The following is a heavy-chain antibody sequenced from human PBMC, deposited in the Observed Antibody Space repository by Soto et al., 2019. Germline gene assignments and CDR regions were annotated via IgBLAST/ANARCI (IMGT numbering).Heavy chain of an antibody. V-gene: IGHV4-59*01. CDR3: ARAVQRQWLCGMDV. Sequence: QVQLQESGPGLVKPSETLSLTCTVSGGSISSYYWSWSRQPPGKGLEWIGYIYYSGFTNYNPSLQGRVTISVETSKKQCSLRLSSVTAADTAVYYCARAVQRQWLCGMDVWGQGTTVAVSS. J-gene: IGHJ6*02. CDR2: IYYSGFT. D-gene: IGHD6-19*01. CDR1: GGSISSYY.